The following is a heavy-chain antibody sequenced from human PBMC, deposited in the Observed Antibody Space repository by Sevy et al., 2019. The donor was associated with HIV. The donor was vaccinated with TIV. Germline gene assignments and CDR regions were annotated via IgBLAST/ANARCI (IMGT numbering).Heavy chain of an antibody. V-gene: IGHV4-59*13. CDR2: TCHTGFT. D-gene: IGHD5-18*01. Sequence: SETLSLTCTVSGGSISSYCCNWIRQSPGKGLEWIGYTCHTGFTNYNPSLKSRVTISLDTSRNQFSLRLSSVTAADAAVYYCARVGHSYGLFDYWGQGTLVTVSS. J-gene: IGHJ4*02. CDR1: GGSISSYC. CDR3: ARVGHSYGLFDY.